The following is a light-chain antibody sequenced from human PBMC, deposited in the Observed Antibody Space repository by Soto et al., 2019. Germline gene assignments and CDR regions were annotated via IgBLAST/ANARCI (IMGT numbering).Light chain of an antibody. CDR1: QGISHY. Sequence: DIQMTQSPSSLSASVGDRVTITCRASQGISHYLAWYQQRPGKVPKLLIYGASTLQSGVPFRFSGSGSGTDFTLTISSLQPEDVATYYCQKYNSAPRTFGQGTKVEIK. CDR3: QKYNSAPRT. CDR2: GAS. J-gene: IGKJ1*01. V-gene: IGKV1-27*01.